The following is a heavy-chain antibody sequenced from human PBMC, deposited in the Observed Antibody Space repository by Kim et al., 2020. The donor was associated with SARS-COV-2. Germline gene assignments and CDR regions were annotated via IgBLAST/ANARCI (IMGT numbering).Heavy chain of an antibody. J-gene: IGHJ3*02. D-gene: IGHD2-15*01. CDR1: GGTFSSYA. V-gene: IGHV1-69*13. Sequence: SVKVSCKASGGTFSSYAISWVRQAPGQGLEWMGGIIPIFGTANYAQKFQGRVTITADESTSTAYMELSSLRSEDTAVYYCASLGAREDAFDIWGQGTMVTVSS. CDR2: IIPIFGTA. CDR3: ASLGAREDAFDI.